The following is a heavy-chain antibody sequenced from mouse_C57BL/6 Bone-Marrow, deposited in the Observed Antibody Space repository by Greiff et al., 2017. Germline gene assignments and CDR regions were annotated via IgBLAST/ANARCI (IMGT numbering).Heavy chain of an antibody. CDR1: GYTFTSYW. CDR2: IYPGSGST. J-gene: IGHJ3*01. Sequence: QVQLQQPGAELVKPGASVKMSCKASGYTFTSYWITWVKQRPGQGLEWIGDIYPGSGSTNYNEKFKSKATLTLDTYTSTAYMQLSSLTSEDSAVYYCARSHGNWFAYWGQGTLVTVSA. D-gene: IGHD2-1*01. V-gene: IGHV1-55*01. CDR3: ARSHGNWFAY.